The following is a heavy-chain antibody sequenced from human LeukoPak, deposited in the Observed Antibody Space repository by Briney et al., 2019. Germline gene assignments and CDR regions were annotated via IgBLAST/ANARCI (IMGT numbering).Heavy chain of an antibody. CDR3: ARGGSYSSSWYVDY. D-gene: IGHD6-13*01. J-gene: IGHJ4*02. CDR1: GGSISSSRYY. CDR2: IYYSGST. Sequence: SETLSLTCTVSGGSISSSRYYWGRIRQPRGKGLEWIVSIYYSGSTYYTPSLKSRVTISVDTSKNQFSLMLSSVTAADTAVYYCARGGSYSSSWYVDYWGQGTLVTVSS. V-gene: IGHV4-39*01.